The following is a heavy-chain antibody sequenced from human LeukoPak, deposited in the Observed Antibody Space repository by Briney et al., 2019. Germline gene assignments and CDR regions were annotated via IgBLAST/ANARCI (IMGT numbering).Heavy chain of an antibody. Sequence: SETLSLTCAVYGGSFSGYYWSWIRQPPGKGLEWIGEINHSGSTNYNPSLKSRVTISVDTSKNQFSLKLSSVTAADTAVYYCARAHREMATIVYYYYYMDVWGKGTTVTVSS. CDR3: ARAHREMATIVYYYYYMDV. D-gene: IGHD5-24*01. CDR2: INHSGST. J-gene: IGHJ6*03. CDR1: GGSFSGYY. V-gene: IGHV4-34*01.